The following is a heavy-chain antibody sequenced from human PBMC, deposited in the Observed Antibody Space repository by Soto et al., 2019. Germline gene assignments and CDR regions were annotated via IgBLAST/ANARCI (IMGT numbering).Heavy chain of an antibody. D-gene: IGHD6-13*01. CDR1: GGSISSSGYY. J-gene: IGHJ6*02. CDR3: AAMAMGAASTYYYYGMDV. Sequence: SETLSLTCTVSGGSISSSGYYWGWIRQPPGKGLEWIGSIYYSGSTYYNPSLKSRVTISVDTSKNQFSLKLSSVTAADTAVYYCAAMAMGAASTYYYYGMDVWGQGTTVTVS. V-gene: IGHV4-39*01. CDR2: IYYSGST.